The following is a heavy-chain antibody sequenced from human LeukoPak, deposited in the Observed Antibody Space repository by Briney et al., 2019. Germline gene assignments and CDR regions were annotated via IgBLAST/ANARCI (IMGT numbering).Heavy chain of an antibody. CDR1: GGSISSSSYY. J-gene: IGHJ6*03. Sequence: PSETLSLTCTVSGGSISSSSYYWGWIRQPPGKGLEWIGSIYYSGSTYYNPSLKSRVTISVDTSKNQFSLKLSSVTAADTAVYYCARGKSSSYPGPHYYYYYMDVWGKGTTVTVSS. V-gene: IGHV4-39*07. CDR3: ARGKSSSYPGPHYYYYYMDV. CDR2: IYYSGST. D-gene: IGHD6-6*01.